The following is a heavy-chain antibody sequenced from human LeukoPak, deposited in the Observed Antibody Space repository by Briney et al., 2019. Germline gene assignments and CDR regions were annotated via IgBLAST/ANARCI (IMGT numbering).Heavy chain of an antibody. D-gene: IGHD3-22*01. J-gene: IGHJ4*02. CDR2: ISGSGGST. V-gene: IGHV3-23*01. Sequence: GGSLRLSCAASGFTFSSYAMSWVRQVPGKGLEWVSAISGSGGSTYYADSVKGRFTISRDNSKNTLYLQMNSLRAEDTAVYYCAKNYYDSSGYYYYFDYWGQGTLVTVSS. CDR3: AKNYYDSSGYYYYFDY. CDR1: GFTFSSYA.